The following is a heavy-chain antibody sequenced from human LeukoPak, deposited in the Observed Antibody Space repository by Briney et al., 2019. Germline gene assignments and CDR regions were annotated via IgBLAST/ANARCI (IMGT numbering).Heavy chain of an antibody. CDR3: ARVSAVAGPIDY. J-gene: IGHJ4*02. CDR1: GGPIRDFY. D-gene: IGHD6-19*01. V-gene: IGHV4-59*12. CDR2: TYYSGST. Sequence: TSETLSLTCTVSGGPIRDFYWSWIRLPPGKGLEWIGYTYYSGSTSYNPSLESRVAISVDMSKSQFSLELSSVTAADTAVYYCARVSAVAGPIDYWGQGTLVTVSS.